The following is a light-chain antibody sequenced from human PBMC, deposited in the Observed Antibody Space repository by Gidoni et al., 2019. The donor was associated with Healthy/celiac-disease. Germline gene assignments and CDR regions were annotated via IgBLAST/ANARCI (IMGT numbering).Light chain of an antibody. V-gene: IGKV4-1*01. Sequence: DILMTHSPDSLAVALGGRATINCKSRQSVLYSSNNKNYLAWYQQKPGQPPKLLIYWASTRESGVPDRFSGSGSGTDFTLTISSLQAEDVAVYYCQQYYSTPRTFGQGTKLEIK. CDR1: QSVLYSSNNKNY. J-gene: IGKJ2*01. CDR3: QQYYSTPRT. CDR2: WAS.